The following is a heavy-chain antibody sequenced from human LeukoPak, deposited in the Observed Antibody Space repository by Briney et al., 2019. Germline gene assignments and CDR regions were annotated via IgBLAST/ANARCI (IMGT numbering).Heavy chain of an antibody. CDR1: GYTFTSYD. CDR3: ARARGYSGYGSYYFDY. Sequence: GASVTVSCKASGYTFTSYDINWVRQAAGQGLEWMGWMNPNSGNTGYAQKFQGRVTMTRNTSISTAYMELSSLRSEDTAVYYCARARGYSGYGSYYFDYWGQGMLVTVSS. CDR2: MNPNSGNT. J-gene: IGHJ4*01. V-gene: IGHV1-8*01. D-gene: IGHD5-12*01.